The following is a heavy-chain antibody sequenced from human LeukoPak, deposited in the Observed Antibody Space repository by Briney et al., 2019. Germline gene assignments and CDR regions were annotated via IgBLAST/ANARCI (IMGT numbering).Heavy chain of an antibody. CDR1: GGSISSYY. CDR3: ARGLTMVRETVNWFDP. D-gene: IGHD3-10*01. CDR2: IYYSGST. J-gene: IGHJ5*02. V-gene: IGHV4-59*01. Sequence: PSETLSLTCTVSGGSISSYYWSWIRQPPGKGLEWIGYIYYSGSTNYNPSLKSRVTISVDTSKNQFSLKLSSVTAADTAVYYCARGLTMVRETVNWFDPWGQGTLVTVSS.